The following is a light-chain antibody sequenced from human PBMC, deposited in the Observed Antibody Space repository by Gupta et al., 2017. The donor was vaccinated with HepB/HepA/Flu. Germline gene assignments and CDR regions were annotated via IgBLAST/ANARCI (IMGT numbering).Light chain of an antibody. CDR1: SSDVGFCNY. Sequence: QSALTQPASVSGSPGQPITISCTGTSSDVGFCNYVSWYQQQPGKAPKLLIYDVTNRPSGVSDRFSGSKSGNTASLTISGLQAEDEADYYCSSCTTRNTYFFGTGTKVTVL. CDR3: SSCTTRNTYF. CDR2: DVT. J-gene: IGLJ1*01. V-gene: IGLV2-14*03.